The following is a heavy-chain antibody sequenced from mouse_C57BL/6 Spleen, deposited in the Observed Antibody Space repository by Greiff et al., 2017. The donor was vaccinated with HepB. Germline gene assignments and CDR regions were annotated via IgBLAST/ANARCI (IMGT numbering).Heavy chain of an antibody. Sequence: QVQLQQSGAELVRPGASVKLSCKASGYTFTDYYINWVKQRPGQGLEWIGRIYPGSGNTYYNEKFKGKATLTAEKSSSTAYMQLSSLTSEDSAVYFCARWGLRRGYAMDDWGQGTSVTVSS. J-gene: IGHJ4*01. D-gene: IGHD2-4*01. CDR1: GYTFTDYY. V-gene: IGHV1-76*01. CDR3: ARWGLRRGYAMDD. CDR2: IYPGSGNT.